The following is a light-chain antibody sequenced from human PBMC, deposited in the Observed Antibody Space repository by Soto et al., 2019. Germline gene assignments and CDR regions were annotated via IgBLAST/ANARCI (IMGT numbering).Light chain of an antibody. CDR3: SSYASSNTGV. V-gene: IGLV2-14*01. Sequence: QSVLTQPASVSGSPGQSITISCTGTNSDVGSYNYVSWYQQHPGKAPKLIIYDVINRPSGVSDRFSGSKSGNTASLTISGLQAEEEADYYCSSYASSNTGVFGGGTKLTVL. J-gene: IGLJ3*02. CDR2: DVI. CDR1: NSDVGSYNY.